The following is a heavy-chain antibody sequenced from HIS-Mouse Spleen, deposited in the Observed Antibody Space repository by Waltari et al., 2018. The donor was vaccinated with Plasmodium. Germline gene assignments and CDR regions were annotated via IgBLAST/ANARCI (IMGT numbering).Heavy chain of an antibody. CDR1: GSTSSGYY. CDR3: ARIRYNWNYALDY. D-gene: IGHD1-7*01. J-gene: IGHJ4*02. V-gene: IGHV1-2*02. Sequence: QVQLVQSGAEVKQPGDSVEVSCKASGSTSSGYYLHWVRQAPGQGLEWMGWINPNSGGTNYAQKFQGRVTMTRDTSISTAYMELSRLRSDDTAVYYCARIRYNWNYALDYWGQGTLVTVSS. CDR2: INPNSGGT.